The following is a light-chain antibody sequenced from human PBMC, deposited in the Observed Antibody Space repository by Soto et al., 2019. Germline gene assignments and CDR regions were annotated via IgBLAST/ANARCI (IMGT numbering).Light chain of an antibody. V-gene: IGKV3-20*01. CDR2: ATS. CDR1: ESVNTNY. Sequence: EIVLTQSPGTLSLSPGEGATLSCRASESVNTNYFAWYQQKLGQAPRILIYATSSSATGVPDRFSGSGSGTGFTLTISRLEPEDLSSYYCQQYFGSPWTFGQGTKVDIK. J-gene: IGKJ1*01. CDR3: QQYFGSPWT.